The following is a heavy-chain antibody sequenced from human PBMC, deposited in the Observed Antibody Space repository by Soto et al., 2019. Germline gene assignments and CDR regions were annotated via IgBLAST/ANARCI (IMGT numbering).Heavy chain of an antibody. Sequence: PGGSLRLSCEASGFTFSSYSMNWVRQAPGKGLEWVSSISSSSSSIYYTDSVKGRFTISRDNAKNSLYLQMNSLRAEDTAVYYCARDNDYYDNRGYAEYFQHWGQGTLVTVSS. D-gene: IGHD3-22*01. J-gene: IGHJ1*01. CDR2: ISSSSSSI. CDR1: GFTFSSYS. V-gene: IGHV3-21*01. CDR3: ARDNDYYDNRGYAEYFQH.